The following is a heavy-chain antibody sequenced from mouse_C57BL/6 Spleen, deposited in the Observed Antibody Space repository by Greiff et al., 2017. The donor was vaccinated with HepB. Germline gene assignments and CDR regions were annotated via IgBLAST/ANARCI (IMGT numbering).Heavy chain of an antibody. V-gene: IGHV5-4*03. CDR1: GFTFSSYA. CDR2: ISDGGSYT. D-gene: IGHD2-5*01. CDR3: ARGKAYYSNYDYFDY. Sequence: DVMLVESGGGLVKPGGSLKLSCAASGFTFSSYAMSWVRQTPEKRLEWVATISDGGSYTYYPVNVKGRFTISRDNAKNNLYLQMSHLKSEDTAMYYCARGKAYYSNYDYFDYWGQGTTLTVSS. J-gene: IGHJ2*01.